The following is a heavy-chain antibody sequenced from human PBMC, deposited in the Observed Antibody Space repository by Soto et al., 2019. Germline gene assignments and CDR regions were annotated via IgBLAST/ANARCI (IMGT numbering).Heavy chain of an antibody. CDR2: IIPIFGTA. J-gene: IGHJ4*02. CDR3: ARDFDVAGVFDY. V-gene: IGHV1-69*13. D-gene: IGHD6-19*01. Sequence: ASVKVSCKASGGTFSSYAISWVRQAPGQGLEWMGGIIPIFGTANYAQKFQGRVTITADESTSTAYMELSSLRSEDTAVYYCARDFDVAGVFDYWGQGTLVTVSS. CDR1: GGTFSSYA.